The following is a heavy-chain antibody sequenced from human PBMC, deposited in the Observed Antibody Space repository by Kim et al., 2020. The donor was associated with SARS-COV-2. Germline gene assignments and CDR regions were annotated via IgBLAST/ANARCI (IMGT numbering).Heavy chain of an antibody. J-gene: IGHJ4*02. D-gene: IGHD1-26*01. CDR3: AREIGNYFDY. Sequence: STYYNPSLKSRVTISVDTSKNQFSLKLSSVTAADTAVYYCAREIGNYFDYWGQGTLVTVSS. V-gene: IGHV4-30-2*04. CDR2: ST.